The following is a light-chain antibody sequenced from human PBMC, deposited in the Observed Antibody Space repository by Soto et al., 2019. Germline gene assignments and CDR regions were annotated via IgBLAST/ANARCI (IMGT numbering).Light chain of an antibody. Sequence: DIQMTQSPSSLSASVGDRVTITCPASQSISSYLNWYQQKPGKAPKLLIYAASSLQSGVPSRFSGSVSGTDFTLTISSLQPEDFATYYCQQSYSTPRTFGQGTKVDIK. J-gene: IGKJ1*01. CDR2: AAS. V-gene: IGKV1-39*01. CDR1: QSISSY. CDR3: QQSYSTPRT.